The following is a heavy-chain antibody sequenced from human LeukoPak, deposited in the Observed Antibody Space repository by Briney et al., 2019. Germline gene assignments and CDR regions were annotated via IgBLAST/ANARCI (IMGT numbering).Heavy chain of an antibody. CDR3: AIAQSWDELFDS. CDR1: GIAVIGNY. CDR2: ISINTDT. Sequence: GGSLTLSCAASGIAVIGNYMSWVRQPPGKGLEWVSFISINTDTFYADPVRGRFTISRDSSKNTLFLQMNSLRDEDSAVYYCAIAQSWDELFDSWGQGTLVTVSS. J-gene: IGHJ4*02. D-gene: IGHD1-26*01. V-gene: IGHV3-53*01.